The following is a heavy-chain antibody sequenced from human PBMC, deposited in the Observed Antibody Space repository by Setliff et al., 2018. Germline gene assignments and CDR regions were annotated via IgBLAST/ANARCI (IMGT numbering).Heavy chain of an antibody. CDR3: AGGQPLVRKYYYMDV. D-gene: IGHD3-10*01. V-gene: IGHV1-69*13. Sequence: ASVKVSCKASGGTFSSYVISWVREAPGQGLEWMGGIIPMFGTTYAQKFQGRVTITADESTSTAYMEPSSLGSEETAVYYCAGGQPLVRKYYYMDVWGKGTTVTVSS. J-gene: IGHJ6*03. CDR2: IIPMFGT. CDR1: GGTFSSYV.